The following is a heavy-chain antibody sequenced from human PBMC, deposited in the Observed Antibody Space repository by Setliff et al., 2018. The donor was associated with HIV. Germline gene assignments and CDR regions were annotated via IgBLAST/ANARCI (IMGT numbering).Heavy chain of an antibody. J-gene: IGHJ4*02. V-gene: IGHV3-7*05. D-gene: IGHD1-26*01. CDR3: ATDCAVVGGTGSLDS. Sequence: GGSLRLSCEASGFTFNDFGMSWVRQAPGKGLEWVANIKQDGSEKNYMDSVKGRFTISRDNAKNSLYLQMNSLRVEDTAVYYCATDCAVVGGTGSLDSWGQGTLVTVSS. CDR1: GFTFNDFG. CDR2: IKQDGSEK.